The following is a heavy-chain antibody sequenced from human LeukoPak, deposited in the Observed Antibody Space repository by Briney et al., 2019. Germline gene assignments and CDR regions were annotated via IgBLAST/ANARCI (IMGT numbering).Heavy chain of an antibody. D-gene: IGHD2-21*02. J-gene: IGHJ5*02. CDR3: AKDRNDHCGGDCSPPNWFDP. CDR2: ISGSAGST. CDR1: GFTFSNYA. V-gene: IGHV3-23*01. Sequence: QPGGSLRLSCAASGFTFSNYAMTWVRQAPGKGLEWVSSISGSAGSTYYADSVKGRFTIARDNSKSTVYLQLNSLRAEDTAVYYCAKDRNDHCGGDCSPPNWFDPWGQGTLVIVSS.